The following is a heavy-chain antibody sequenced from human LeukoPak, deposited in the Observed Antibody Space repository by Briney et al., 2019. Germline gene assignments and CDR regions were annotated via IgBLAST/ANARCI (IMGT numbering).Heavy chain of an antibody. Sequence: ASVKVSCKASGYTFTGYYMHWVRQAPGQGLEWMGIINPSGDTTSYAQKFQDRVTMTRDTSTSTVYMELSSLRSEDTAVYYCARETRSLVIGAAAGPWNYWGQGTLVTVSS. V-gene: IGHV1-46*01. CDR3: ARETRSLVIGAAAGPWNY. CDR2: INPSGDTT. D-gene: IGHD6-13*01. J-gene: IGHJ4*02. CDR1: GYTFTGYY.